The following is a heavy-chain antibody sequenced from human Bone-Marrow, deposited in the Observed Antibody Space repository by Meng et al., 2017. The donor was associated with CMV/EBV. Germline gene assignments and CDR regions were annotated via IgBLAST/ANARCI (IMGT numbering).Heavy chain of an antibody. CDR3: ARGHVGVVPLDGMDV. V-gene: IGHV6-1*01. Sequence: SCAISGDSVSSNSAAWNWIRQSPSRGLEWLGRTYYRSKWYNDYAVSVKSRITINPDSSKNQFSLQLNSVTPEDTAVYYCARGHVGVVPLDGMDVWGQGTTVTVSS. D-gene: IGHD3-3*01. CDR1: GDSVSSNSAA. CDR2: TYYRSKWYN. J-gene: IGHJ6*02.